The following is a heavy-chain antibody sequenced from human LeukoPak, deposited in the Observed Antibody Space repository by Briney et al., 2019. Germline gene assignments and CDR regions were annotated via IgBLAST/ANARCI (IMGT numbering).Heavy chain of an antibody. CDR2: IYPGDSDT. Sequence: GESLKISCKGSGYSFTSYWIGWVRQMPGKGLEWMGIIYPGDSDTRYSPSFQGQVTISADKSISTAYLQWSSLKASDTAMYYCARQGITIFGVVIMSHAFDIWGQGTMVTVSS. J-gene: IGHJ3*02. V-gene: IGHV5-51*01. D-gene: IGHD3-3*01. CDR1: GYSFTSYW. CDR3: ARQGITIFGVVIMSHAFDI.